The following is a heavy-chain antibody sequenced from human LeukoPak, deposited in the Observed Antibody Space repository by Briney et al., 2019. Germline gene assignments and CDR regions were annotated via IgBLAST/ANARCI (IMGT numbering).Heavy chain of an antibody. CDR1: GYTFTGYY. J-gene: IGHJ5*02. Sequence: ASVKVSRKASGYTFTGYYMHWVRQAPGQGLEWMGWINPNSGGTNYAQKFQGRVTMTRDTSISTAYMELSRLRSDDTAVYYCARDRGSGSWYENWFDPWGQGTLVTVSS. D-gene: IGHD6-13*01. CDR3: ARDRGSGSWYENWFDP. V-gene: IGHV1-2*02. CDR2: INPNSGGT.